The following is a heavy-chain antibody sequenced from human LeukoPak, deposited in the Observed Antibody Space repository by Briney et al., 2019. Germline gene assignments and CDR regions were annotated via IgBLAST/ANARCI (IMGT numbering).Heavy chain of an antibody. V-gene: IGHV1-2*02. CDR2: INPNSGGT. Sequence: ASVKVSCKASGYTFTGYYMHWVRQAPGQGLEWMGWINPNSGGTNYAQKFQGRVTMARDTSISTAYMELSRLRSDDTAVYYCARVVRGVYYFDYWGQGTLVTVSS. J-gene: IGHJ4*02. CDR1: GYTFTGYY. D-gene: IGHD3-10*01. CDR3: ARVVRGVYYFDY.